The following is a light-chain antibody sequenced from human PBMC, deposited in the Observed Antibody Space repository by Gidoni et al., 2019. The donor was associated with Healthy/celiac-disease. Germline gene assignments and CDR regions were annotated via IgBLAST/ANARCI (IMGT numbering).Light chain of an antibody. J-gene: IGLJ2*01. V-gene: IGLV3-25*03. CDR1: ALPKQY. Sequence: YELTQPPSVSASPGQTARITCSGDALPKQYAYWYQQKPGQAPVLVIYKDSERPSRFPERFSGSSSGTTVTLTISGVQAEDEADYYCQSADSSGTYVVFGGGTKLTVL. CDR2: KDS. CDR3: QSADSSGTYVV.